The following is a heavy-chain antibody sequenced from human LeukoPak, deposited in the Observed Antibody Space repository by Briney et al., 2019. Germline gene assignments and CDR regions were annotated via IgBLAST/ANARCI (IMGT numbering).Heavy chain of an antibody. CDR2: TNSDGTDT. CDR1: GFTLTNYW. D-gene: IGHD3-22*01. V-gene: IGHV3-74*01. J-gene: IGHJ4*02. CDR3: VRSGYYSYFDD. Sequence: GGSLRLSCVASGFTLTNYWVHWVRQAPGKGLVWVSRTNSDGTDTDYVDSVKGRFTMSRDNAKNTLYLQMNNLGADDTAVYYCVRSGYYSYFDDWGQGTLVTVSS.